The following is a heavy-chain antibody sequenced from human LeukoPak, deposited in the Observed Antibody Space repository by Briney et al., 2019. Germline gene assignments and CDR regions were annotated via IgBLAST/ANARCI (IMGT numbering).Heavy chain of an antibody. Sequence: GASVKVSCKASGYTFTSYGISWVRQSPGKGLEWMGGFDPEDGETIYAQKFQGRVTMTEDTSTDTAYMVLSSLRSEDTAVYYCATLGDFDSPPNAFDIWGQGTMVTVSS. V-gene: IGHV1-24*01. CDR2: FDPEDGET. D-gene: IGHD3-9*01. CDR1: GYTFTSYG. CDR3: ATLGDFDSPPNAFDI. J-gene: IGHJ3*02.